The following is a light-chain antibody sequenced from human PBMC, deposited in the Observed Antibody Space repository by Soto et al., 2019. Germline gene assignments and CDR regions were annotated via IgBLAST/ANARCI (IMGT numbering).Light chain of an antibody. J-gene: IGKJ1*01. Sequence: EIVMTQSPATLSVSPGERATLSCRASQSVRSNLAWYQQQPGQAPRIXIYGASNRDTGIPDRFSGSGSGTEFTRTISGLEPEDFEVDYCQQYGSSPITFGQGTKVDI. CDR1: QSVRSN. CDR2: GAS. V-gene: IGKV3-20*01. CDR3: QQYGSSPIT.